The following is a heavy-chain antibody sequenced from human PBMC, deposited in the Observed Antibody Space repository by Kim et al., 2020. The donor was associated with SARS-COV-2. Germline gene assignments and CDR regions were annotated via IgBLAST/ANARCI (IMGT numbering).Heavy chain of an antibody. J-gene: IGHJ3*02. CDR2: IYYSGST. D-gene: IGHD6-13*01. CDR3: ARCPQQQLIGGAFDI. CDR1: GGSISSGGYY. V-gene: IGHV4-31*03. Sequence: SETLSLTCTVSGGSISSGGYYWSWIRQHPGKGLEWIGYIYYSGSTYYNPSLKSRVTISVDTSKNQFSLKLSSVTAADTAVYYCARCPQQQLIGGAFDIWGQGTMVTVSS.